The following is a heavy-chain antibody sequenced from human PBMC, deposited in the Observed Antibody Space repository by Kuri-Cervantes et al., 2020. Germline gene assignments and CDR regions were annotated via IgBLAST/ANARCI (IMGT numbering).Heavy chain of an antibody. CDR1: GFTFSSYA. D-gene: IGHD5-12*01. CDR3: ARDDKVYGGIYYGDH. V-gene: IGHV3-23*01. CDR2: ISDGGSTT. J-gene: IGHJ4*02. Sequence: GGSLRLSCAASGFTFSSYAMNWVRQAPGKGLEWVAGISDGGSTTFYADSVKGRFSISRDNSKNTLYLQMNSLRAEDTATYYCARDDKVYGGIYYGDHWGQGTLVTVSS.